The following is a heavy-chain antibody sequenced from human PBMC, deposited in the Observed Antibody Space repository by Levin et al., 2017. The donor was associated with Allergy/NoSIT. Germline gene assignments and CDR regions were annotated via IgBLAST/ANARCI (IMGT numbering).Heavy chain of an antibody. J-gene: IGHJ3*02. CDR3: ARLRMDSSGYIGSLDI. V-gene: IGHV3-21*06. CDR1: GFTFSSHN. Sequence: GESLKISCVVSGFTFSSHNMNWVRQTPGKGLEWVSYISGRSNYIYYTDSVKGRFTISRDNAKNSLYLQMNSLRAEDTAVYYCARLRMDSSGYIGSLDIWGQGTMVTVSS. D-gene: IGHD3-22*01. CDR2: ISGRSNYI.